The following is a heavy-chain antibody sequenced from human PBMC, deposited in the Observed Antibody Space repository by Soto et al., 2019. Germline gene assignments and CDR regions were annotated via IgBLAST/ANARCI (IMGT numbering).Heavy chain of an antibody. D-gene: IGHD3-10*01. CDR3: GTPPGGGGY. CDR1: GFTVSNNY. CDR2: IYSGGYT. V-gene: IGHV3-53*01. Sequence: EVQLVESGGGLIQPGGSLRLSCAVSGFTVSNNYMSWVRQAPGKGLEGVSVIYSGGYTAYGDSVKGRFTISRDNSKNTLFLQKNGRGPAAPAVFYWGTPPGGGGYWGQGTLVTVSS. J-gene: IGHJ4*02.